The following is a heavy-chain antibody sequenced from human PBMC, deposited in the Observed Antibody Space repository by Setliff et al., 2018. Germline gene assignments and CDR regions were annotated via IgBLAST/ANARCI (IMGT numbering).Heavy chain of an antibody. CDR2: IGHTGSI. Sequence: SETLSLTCTVSGYSISSGSIWGWIRQPPGKGLEWVGNIGHTGSINYNPSLKSRLTISRDTSKNQVSLKLNSVTATDTAVYYCARDLGHGGDSDYWGQGILVTVSS. CDR1: GYSISSGSI. CDR3: ARDLGHGGDSDY. J-gene: IGHJ4*02. D-gene: IGHD2-21*02. V-gene: IGHV4-38-2*02.